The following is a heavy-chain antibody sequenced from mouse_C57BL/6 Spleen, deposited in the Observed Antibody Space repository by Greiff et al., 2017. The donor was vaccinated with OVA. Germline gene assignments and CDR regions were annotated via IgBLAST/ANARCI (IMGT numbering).Heavy chain of an antibody. D-gene: IGHD1-2*01. CDR2: IDPETGGT. CDR1: GYTFTDYE. J-gene: IGHJ2*01. CDR3: TYSLRLYFDY. V-gene: IGHV1-15*01. Sequence: VQLQQSGAELVRPGASVTLSCKASGYTFTDYEMHWVKQTPVHGLEWIGAIDPETGGTAYNQKFKGKAILTADKSSSTAYMELRSLTSEDSAVYYGTYSLRLYFDYWGQGTTLTVSS.